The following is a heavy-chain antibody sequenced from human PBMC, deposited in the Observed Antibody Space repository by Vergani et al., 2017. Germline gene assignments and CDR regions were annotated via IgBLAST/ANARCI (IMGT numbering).Heavy chain of an antibody. V-gene: IGHV6-1*01. CDR1: GDGVSSNSAT. CDR2: TYYRSKWYN. Sequence: QVQLQQSGPGLMKPSQTLSLTCAISGDGVSSNSATWNWIRQSPSRGLEWLGGTYYRSKWYNDYAVSVKSRITINPDTSKNQFSLQLNAVTPEDTAVYYCARGVVPAGVDWFDPWGRGTLVTVSS. J-gene: IGHJ5*01. D-gene: IGHD2-2*01. CDR3: ARGVVPAGVDWFDP.